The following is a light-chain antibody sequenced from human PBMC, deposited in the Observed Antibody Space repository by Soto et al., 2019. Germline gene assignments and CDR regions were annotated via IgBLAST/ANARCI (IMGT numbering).Light chain of an antibody. J-gene: IGLJ1*01. V-gene: IGLV1-51*01. CDR1: SSNIGNNY. Sequence: QSVLTQPPSVSAAPGQKVTISCSGGSSNIGNNYVSWYQQLPGTAPKLLIYDNNKRPSGIPDRFSGSKSGTSATLGITGLQTGEEADYYGGTSDSSLSAYVCGTRTK. CDR2: DNN. CDR3: GTSDSSLSAYV.